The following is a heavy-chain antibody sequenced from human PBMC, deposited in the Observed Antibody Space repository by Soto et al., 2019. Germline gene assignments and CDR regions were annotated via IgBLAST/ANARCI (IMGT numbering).Heavy chain of an antibody. V-gene: IGHV4-31*02. CDR3: AREAGGSFDY. CDR2: IYYSGST. Sequence: VQLLESGGGLVQPGGSLRLSCAASGFTFSSYAMSWVRQAPGKGLEWIGYIYYSGSTYYNPSLKSRVTISVDTSKNQFSLKLSSVTAADTAVYYCAREAGGSFDYWGQGTLVTVSS. D-gene: IGHD2-15*01. CDR1: GFTFSSYA. J-gene: IGHJ4*02.